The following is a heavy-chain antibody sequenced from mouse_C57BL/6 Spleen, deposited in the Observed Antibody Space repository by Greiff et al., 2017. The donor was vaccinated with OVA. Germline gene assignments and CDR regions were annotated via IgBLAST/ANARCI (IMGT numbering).Heavy chain of an antibody. V-gene: IGHV1-54*01. Sequence: VQLQESGAELVRPGTSVKVSCKASGYAFTNYLIEWVKQRPGQGLEWIGVINPGSGGTNYNEKFKGKATLTVDKSSSTAYMQLSSLTSEDSAVYFCARDDVYSHFDYWGQGTTLTVSS. J-gene: IGHJ2*01. CDR3: ARDDVYSHFDY. D-gene: IGHD2-3*01. CDR2: INPGSGGT. CDR1: GYAFTNYL.